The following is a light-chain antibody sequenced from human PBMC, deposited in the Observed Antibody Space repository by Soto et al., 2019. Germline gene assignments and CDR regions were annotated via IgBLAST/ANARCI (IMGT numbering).Light chain of an antibody. V-gene: IGLV2-14*01. CDR2: DVT. CDR3: CSYTSSSTYV. CDR1: SRHVGAYNY. J-gene: IGLJ1*01. Sequence: QSVLTQPASVSGSPGQSITISCPGTSRHVGAYNYVSWFQQHPGKAPKLMIYDVTDRPSGVSNRFSGSKSGNTASLTISGLQAEDEADYYCCSYTSSSTYVFGTGTKAPS.